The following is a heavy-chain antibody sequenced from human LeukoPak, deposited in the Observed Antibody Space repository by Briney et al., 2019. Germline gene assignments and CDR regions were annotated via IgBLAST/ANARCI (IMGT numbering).Heavy chain of an antibody. CDR2: ISAYNGNT. D-gene: IGHD2-2*01. CDR3: ARTGRYCSSTSCSHGEYFDY. J-gene: IGHJ4*02. V-gene: IGHV1-18*01. Sequence: GASVKVSCKASGYTFTSYGISWVRQAPGQGLEWMGWISAYNGNTNYAQKLQGRVTMTTDTSTSTAYMELRSLRSDDTAVYYCARTGRYCSSTSCSHGEYFDYWGQGTLVTVSS. CDR1: GYTFTSYG.